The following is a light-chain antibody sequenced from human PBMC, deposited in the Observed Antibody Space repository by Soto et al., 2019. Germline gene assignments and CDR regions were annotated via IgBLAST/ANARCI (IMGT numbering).Light chain of an antibody. J-gene: IGKJ5*01. V-gene: IGKV3-11*01. CDR3: QQRSNWPPIT. Sequence: EIVLTQSPATLSLSPGERATLSCRASQSVSSYLAWYQQKPGQAPRLLIYGASNRATGIPVRFSGSGSGTDFTLTISGLEPEDFAVYYCQQRSNWPPITFGHGTRLENK. CDR1: QSVSSY. CDR2: GAS.